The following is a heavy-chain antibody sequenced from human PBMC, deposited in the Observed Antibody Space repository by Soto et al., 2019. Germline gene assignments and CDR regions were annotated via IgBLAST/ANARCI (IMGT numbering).Heavy chain of an antibody. V-gene: IGHV3-33*01. CDR1: GFTFSSYG. Sequence: PGGSLRLSCAASGFTFSSYGMHWVRQAPGKGLEWVAVIWYDGSNKDYADSVKGRFTISRDNSKNTLYLQMNSLRAEDTALYYCARVEEGSSWSRRFYFDYWPPGTLVTVSS. CDR2: IWYDGSNK. CDR3: ARVEEGSSWSRRFYFDY. D-gene: IGHD6-13*01. J-gene: IGHJ4*02.